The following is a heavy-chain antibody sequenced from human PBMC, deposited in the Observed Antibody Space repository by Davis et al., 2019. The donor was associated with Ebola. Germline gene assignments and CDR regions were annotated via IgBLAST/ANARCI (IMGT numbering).Heavy chain of an antibody. J-gene: IGHJ4*02. CDR1: GGSISSSNW. Sequence: SETLSLTCAVSGGSISSSNWWSWIRQPPGKGLEWIGYIYYSGSTNYNPSLKSRVTISVDTSKNQFSLKLSSVTAADTAVYYCARDPLNGDYGDYWGQGTLVTVSS. D-gene: IGHD4-17*01. CDR2: IYYSGST. V-gene: IGHV4-59*12. CDR3: ARDPLNGDYGDY.